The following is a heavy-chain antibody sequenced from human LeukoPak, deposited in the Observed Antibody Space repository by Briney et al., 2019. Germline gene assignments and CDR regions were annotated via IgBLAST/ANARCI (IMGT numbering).Heavy chain of an antibody. CDR3: ARDQIILPLRYFDWLSQDAFDI. D-gene: IGHD3-9*01. V-gene: IGHV3-7*01. Sequence: GGSLRLSCAASGFTFSSYWMSWVRQAPGKGLEWVANIKQDGSEKYYVDSVKGRFTISRDNAKNSLYLQMNSLRAEDTAVYHCARDQIILPLRYFDWLSQDAFDIWGQGTMVTVSS. CDR2: IKQDGSEK. J-gene: IGHJ3*02. CDR1: GFTFSSYW.